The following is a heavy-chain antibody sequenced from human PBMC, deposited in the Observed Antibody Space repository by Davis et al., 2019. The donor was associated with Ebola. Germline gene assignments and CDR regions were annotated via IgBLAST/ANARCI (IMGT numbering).Heavy chain of an antibody. D-gene: IGHD6-19*01. J-gene: IGHJ4*02. CDR2: ISSSSSYI. CDR3: TTVLGWQWLSYFDY. Sequence: GESLKISCAASGFTFSSYSMNWVRQAPGKGLEWVSSISSSSSYIYYADSVKGRFTISRDNAENSLYPQMNSLRAEDTAVYYCTTVLGWQWLSYFDYWGQGTLVTVSS. CDR1: GFTFSSYS. V-gene: IGHV3-21*01.